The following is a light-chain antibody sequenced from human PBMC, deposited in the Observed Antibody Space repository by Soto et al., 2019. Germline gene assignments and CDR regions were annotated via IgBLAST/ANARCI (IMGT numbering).Light chain of an antibody. J-gene: IGLJ1*01. V-gene: IGLV2-14*01. CDR2: EVS. CDR3: SSYTGRCPLYV. CDR1: SSDVGNYNY. Sequence: QSALTQPASVSGSPGHSITISCTVTSSDVGNYNYVSWYRQHPGKAPKLMIYEVSNRPSGFSNRFSGSKSANTASLTISGLQAEDEADYYCSSYTGRCPLYVCGTGHKVTV.